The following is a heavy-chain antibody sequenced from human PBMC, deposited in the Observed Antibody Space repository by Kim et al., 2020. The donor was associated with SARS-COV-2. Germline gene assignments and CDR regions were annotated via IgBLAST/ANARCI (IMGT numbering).Heavy chain of an antibody. J-gene: IGHJ4*02. V-gene: IGHV3-23*01. Sequence: ADSVRGRFTISGDTSRNTLYLRMNSVRAEDTAVYYCANSLPALSKIHYWDQGALVTVSS. CDR3: ANSLPALSKIHY. D-gene: IGHD2-15*01.